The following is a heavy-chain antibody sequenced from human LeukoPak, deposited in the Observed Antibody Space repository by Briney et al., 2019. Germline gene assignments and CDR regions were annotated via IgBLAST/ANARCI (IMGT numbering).Heavy chain of an antibody. V-gene: IGHV4-39*07. J-gene: IGHJ4*02. CDR3: ARLTGEDDASDY. Sequence: SETLSLTCTVSDGSISSSSYYWGWIRQPPGKGLEWIGEINHSGSTNYNPSLKSRVTISVDTSKNQFSLKLSSVTAADTAVYYCARLTGEDDASDYWGQGTLVTVSS. D-gene: IGHD7-27*01. CDR2: INHSGST. CDR1: DGSISSSSYY.